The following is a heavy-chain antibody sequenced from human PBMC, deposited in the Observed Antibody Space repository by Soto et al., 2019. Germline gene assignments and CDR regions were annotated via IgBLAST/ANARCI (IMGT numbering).Heavy chain of an antibody. V-gene: IGHV3-23*01. Sequence: GGSLRLSCAASGFTFSSYAMSWVRQAPGKGLEWVSAISGSGGSTYYADSVKARFTISRDNSKNTLYLQMNSLRAEDTAVYYCAKDSRLLHYPDYWGQGTLVTVSS. D-gene: IGHD1-26*01. J-gene: IGHJ4*02. CDR1: GFTFSSYA. CDR3: AKDSRLLHYPDY. CDR2: ISGSGGST.